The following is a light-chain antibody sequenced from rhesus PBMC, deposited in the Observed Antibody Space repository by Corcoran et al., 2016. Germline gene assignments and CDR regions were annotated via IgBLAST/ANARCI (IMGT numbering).Light chain of an antibody. Sequence: DIQMTKSPSSLSASGGDRVTITCRASQGINNYLSGYQQQPGKAPNPLIYYASSLETGVPSRFSGSRSGTDYTLTITSLQPEDISTYYCQQYNNSPLTFGAVTKVELK. V-gene: IGKV1-66*01. CDR3: QQYNNSPLT. CDR2: YAS. CDR1: QGINNY. J-gene: IGKJ4*01.